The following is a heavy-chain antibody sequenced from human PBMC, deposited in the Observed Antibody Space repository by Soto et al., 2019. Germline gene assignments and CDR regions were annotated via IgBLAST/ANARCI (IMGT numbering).Heavy chain of an antibody. J-gene: IGHJ4*02. D-gene: IGHD6-13*01. Sequence: GGSLRLSCTGSGFDFGDYYMSWIRQAPGKGLEWLSYIDSGDGTTYYTDSVKGRFTISRDNAKKTVYLQMSSLRVEDTALYYCVRPYYSSSWFPFDRWGQGTLVTVSS. CDR3: VRPYYSSSWFPFDR. CDR1: GFDFGDYY. CDR2: IDSGDGTT. V-gene: IGHV3-11*01.